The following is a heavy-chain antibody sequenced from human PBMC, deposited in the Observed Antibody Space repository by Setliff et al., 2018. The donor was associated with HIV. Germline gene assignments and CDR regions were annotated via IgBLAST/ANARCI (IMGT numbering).Heavy chain of an antibody. J-gene: IGHJ6*03. CDR2: IYHSGST. CDR3: ARQGGYSGYGFYYYYYYMDV. V-gene: IGHV4-39*01. D-gene: IGHD5-12*01. CDR1: GGSINSTSYY. Sequence: LSLTCTVSGGSINSTSYYWGWIRQPPGNGLEWIGSIYHSGSTYYNPSLKSRVTISVDTSKNQFSLKLSSVTAADTAVYYCARQGGYSGYGFYYYYYYMDVWGKGTTVTVSS.